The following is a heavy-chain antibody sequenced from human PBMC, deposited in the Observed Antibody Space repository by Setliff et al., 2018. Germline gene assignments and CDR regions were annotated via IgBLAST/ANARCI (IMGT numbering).Heavy chain of an antibody. CDR2: IYTDVST. D-gene: IGHD1-1*01. V-gene: IGHV4-4*07. J-gene: IGHJ4*02. Sequence: PSETLSLTCTVSGGSLSSYNYWSWIRQPAGKGLEWIGQIYTDVSTNYNPSLKSRVTISADKSKNQFSLKLSSVTAADTAVYYCAKGGGRYHSDSWGQGILVTVSS. CDR3: AKGGGRYHSDS. CDR1: GGSLSSYNY.